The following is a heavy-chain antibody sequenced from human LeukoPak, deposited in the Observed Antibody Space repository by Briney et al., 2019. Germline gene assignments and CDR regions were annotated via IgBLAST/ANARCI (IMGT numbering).Heavy chain of an antibody. Sequence: PSQTLSLTCTVSGGSISSGDYYWSWIRQPPGKGLEWIGYICYSGSTYYNPSLKSRVTISVDTSKNQFSLKLSSVTAADTAVYYCARGGSSRFPFLDYWGQGTLVTVSS. V-gene: IGHV4-30-4*08. J-gene: IGHJ4*02. CDR2: ICYSGST. D-gene: IGHD6-13*01. CDR1: GGSISSGDYY. CDR3: ARGGSSRFPFLDY.